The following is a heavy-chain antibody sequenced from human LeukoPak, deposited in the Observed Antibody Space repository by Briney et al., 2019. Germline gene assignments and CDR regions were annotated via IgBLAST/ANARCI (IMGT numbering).Heavy chain of an antibody. V-gene: IGHV3-48*03. CDR3: ARGPSSPLTN. CDR1: GFTFSSYE. D-gene: IGHD6-6*01. CDR2: ISSSGSSI. J-gene: IGHJ4*02. Sequence: GGSLRLSCAASGFTFSSYEMNWVRQAPGKGLEWVSYISSSGSSIYYADSVKGRFTISRDNAKNSLYLQMNSPRAEDTAIYYCARGPSSPLTNWGQGTLVTVSS.